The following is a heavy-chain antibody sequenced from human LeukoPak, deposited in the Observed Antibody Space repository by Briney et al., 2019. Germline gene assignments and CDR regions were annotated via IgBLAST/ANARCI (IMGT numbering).Heavy chain of an antibody. D-gene: IGHD2-15*01. CDR2: INHSGST. Sequence: PSETLSLTCAVYGVSFSGYYWSWIRQPPGKGLEWIGEINHSGSTNYNPSLKSRVTISVDTSKNQFSLKLSSVTAADTAVYYCARDKRHLGYCSGGSCYSRYYYYYGMDVWGQGTTVTVSS. CDR3: ARDKRHLGYCSGGSCYSRYYYYYGMDV. J-gene: IGHJ6*02. V-gene: IGHV4-34*01. CDR1: GVSFSGYY.